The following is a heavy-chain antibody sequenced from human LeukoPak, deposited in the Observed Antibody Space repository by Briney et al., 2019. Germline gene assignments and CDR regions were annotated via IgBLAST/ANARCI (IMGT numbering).Heavy chain of an antibody. CDR3: ARDPSATPTPNWFDP. Sequence: GASVKVSCKASGYTFTSYGISWVRQAPGQGLEWMGWISAYNGNTNYAQKFQGRVTITADESTSTAYMELSSLRSEDTAVYYCARDPSATPTPNWFDPWGQGTLVTVSS. CDR1: GYTFTSYG. J-gene: IGHJ5*02. V-gene: IGHV1-18*01. D-gene: IGHD2-2*01. CDR2: ISAYNGNT.